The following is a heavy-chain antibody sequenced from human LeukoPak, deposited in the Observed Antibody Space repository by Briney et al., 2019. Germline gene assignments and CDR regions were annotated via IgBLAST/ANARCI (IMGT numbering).Heavy chain of an antibody. Sequence: SETLSLTCAVYGGSFSGYYWSWIRQPPGKGLEWIGEINHSGSTNYNPSLKSRVTISVDTSKNQFSLKLSSVTAADTAVYYCAGTMVRGIRYWGQGTLVTVSS. CDR3: AGTMVRGIRY. CDR1: GGSFSGYY. J-gene: IGHJ4*02. V-gene: IGHV4-34*01. CDR2: INHSGST. D-gene: IGHD3-10*01.